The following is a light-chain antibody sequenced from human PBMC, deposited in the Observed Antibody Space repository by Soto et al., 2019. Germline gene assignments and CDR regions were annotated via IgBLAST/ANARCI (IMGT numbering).Light chain of an antibody. CDR2: RAS. Sequence: DLQMTQSPSTLSASVGDRVTITCRASQSINTWLAWYQQKPGKAPKLLIYRASSLESGVPSRFSGGGSGTEFTLTISSLQPDDFSAYYCQHYDTYSSTFGPGTKVDIK. CDR1: QSINTW. V-gene: IGKV1-5*03. CDR3: QHYDTYSST. J-gene: IGKJ3*01.